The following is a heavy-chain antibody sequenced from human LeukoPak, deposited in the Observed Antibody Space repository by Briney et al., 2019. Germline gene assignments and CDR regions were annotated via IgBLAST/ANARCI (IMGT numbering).Heavy chain of an antibody. Sequence: PGGSLRLSCAASGFTFSSYGMHWVRQAPGKGLEWVAFIRYDGSNKYYADSVKGRFTISRDNSKNTLYLQMNSLRAEDTAVYYCAKDLAGTTGHDAFDIWGQGTMVTVSS. D-gene: IGHD1-1*01. V-gene: IGHV3-30*02. CDR2: IRYDGSNK. CDR3: AKDLAGTTGHDAFDI. J-gene: IGHJ3*02. CDR1: GFTFSSYG.